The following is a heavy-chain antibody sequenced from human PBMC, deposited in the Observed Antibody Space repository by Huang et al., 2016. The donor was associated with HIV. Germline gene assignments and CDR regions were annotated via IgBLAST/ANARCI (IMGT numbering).Heavy chain of an antibody. CDR1: GYTFSNYG. J-gene: IGHJ1*01. CDR2: ISAHKTDS. Sequence: QVQLVQSGAEVKKPGASVKVSCKASGYTFSNYGISWVRQGPGQGLDGMVWISAHKTDSTYAQNLQGRVTLASDTSTRTAYLDLTSLRSDDTAVYYCARGPLFGDRAYFQHWGQGTLVTVSS. D-gene: IGHD2-21*02. V-gene: IGHV1-18*04. CDR3: ARGPLFGDRAYFQH.